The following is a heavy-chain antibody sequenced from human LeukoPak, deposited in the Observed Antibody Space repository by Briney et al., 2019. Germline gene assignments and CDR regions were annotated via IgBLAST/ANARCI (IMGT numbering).Heavy chain of an antibody. CDR2: ISGSGGST. J-gene: IGHJ4*02. CDR1: GFTFDDYA. D-gene: IGHD6-13*01. Sequence: PGGSLRLSCAASGFTFDDYAMHWVRQAPGKGLEWVSAISGSGGSTYYADSVKGRFTISRDNSKNTLYLQMNSLRAEDTAVYYCAKDPWVAAAHVPLDYWGQGTLVTVSS. CDR3: AKDPWVAAAHVPLDY. V-gene: IGHV3-23*01.